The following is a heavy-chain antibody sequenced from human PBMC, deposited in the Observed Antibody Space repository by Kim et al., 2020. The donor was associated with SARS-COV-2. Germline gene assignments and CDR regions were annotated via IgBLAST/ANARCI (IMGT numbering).Heavy chain of an antibody. V-gene: IGHV3-53*04. CDR1: GFTVSSNY. D-gene: IGHD1-26*01. CDR3: AGDSVSATLSDYYGMGV. Sequence: GGSLRLSCAASGFTVSSNYMSWVRQAPGKGLEWVSVIYSGGSTYNAESVKNRFTTSRHNSNNTLHLQMNSLRAADTAVYYCAGDSVSATLSDYYGMGV. J-gene: IGHJ6*01. CDR2: IYSGGST.